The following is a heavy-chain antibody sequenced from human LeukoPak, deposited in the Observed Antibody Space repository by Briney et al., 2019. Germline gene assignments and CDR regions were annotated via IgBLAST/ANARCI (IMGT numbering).Heavy chain of an antibody. CDR1: GFTVSTYY. Sequence: GGSLRLSCAASGFTVSTYYMTWVRQAPGKGLECVSVVYSGGSTYYADSVKGRFTVSRDNSKNTLYLQMNSLRAEDTAMYYCARGLGYCTSTTCLLPFDYWGQGTLVTVSS. CDR2: VYSGGST. D-gene: IGHD2-2*01. CDR3: ARGLGYCTSTTCLLPFDY. J-gene: IGHJ4*02. V-gene: IGHV3-53*01.